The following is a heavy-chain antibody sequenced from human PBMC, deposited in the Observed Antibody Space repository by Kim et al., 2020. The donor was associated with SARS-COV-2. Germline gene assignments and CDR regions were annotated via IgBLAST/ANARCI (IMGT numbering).Heavy chain of an antibody. D-gene: IGHD3-10*01. CDR3: ARGTSRGYYGSGSYIKNWFDP. CDR2: INHSGST. J-gene: IGHJ5*02. V-gene: IGHV4-34*01. CDR1: GGSFSGYY. Sequence: SETLSLTCAVYGGSFSGYYWSWIRQPPGKGLEWIGEINHSGSTNYNPSLKSRVTISVDTSKNQFSLKLSSVTAADTAVYYCARGTSRGYYGSGSYIKNWFDPWGQGTLVTVSS.